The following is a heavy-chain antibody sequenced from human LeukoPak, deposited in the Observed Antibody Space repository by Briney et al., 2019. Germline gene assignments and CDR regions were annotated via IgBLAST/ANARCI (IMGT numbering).Heavy chain of an antibody. V-gene: IGHV3-30-3*02. CDR2: SSHDGNNK. Sequence: GSLRLSCAASGFTFSRYAMHWVRQAPGKGLEWVAVSSHDGNNKYYADSVKGRFTSSRDNSKNTLYLQMNSLRVEDTAIYYCAKYGGPPESAVTTYYYYYSMDVWGQGTTVTVSS. D-gene: IGHD4-17*01. J-gene: IGHJ6*02. CDR3: AKYGGPPESAVTTYYYYYSMDV. CDR1: GFTFSRYA.